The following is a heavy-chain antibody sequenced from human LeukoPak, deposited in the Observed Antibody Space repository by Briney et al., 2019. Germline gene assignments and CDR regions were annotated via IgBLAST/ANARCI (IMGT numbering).Heavy chain of an antibody. CDR3: ARVAQGATTENYFYYYMDV. V-gene: IGHV3-21*01. CDR2: ITSRSSHI. Sequence: GGSLRLSCEASGFAFNSYTITWVPQAPGKGLESVSSITSRSSHIYIADSVKGRFTISRDNAKNSLFLQMSSLRVEDTAVYYCARVAQGATTENYFYYYMDVWGKGTTVTVSS. D-gene: IGHD4-11*01. J-gene: IGHJ6*03. CDR1: GFAFNSYT.